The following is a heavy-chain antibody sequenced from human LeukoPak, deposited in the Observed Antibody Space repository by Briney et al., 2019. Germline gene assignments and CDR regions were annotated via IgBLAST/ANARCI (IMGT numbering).Heavy chain of an antibody. CDR1: GFTFSSYG. D-gene: IGHD3-16*02. CDR2: ISGSDDST. V-gene: IGHV3-23*01. Sequence: PGGSLRLSCAASGFTFSSYGMSWFRQAPGKGLEWFSAISGSDDSTYYADSVKGRFTISRDNSKNTLYLQMNSLRAEDTAVYYCAKDRGNYRAFDYWGQGTLVTVSS. CDR3: AKDRGNYRAFDY. J-gene: IGHJ4*02.